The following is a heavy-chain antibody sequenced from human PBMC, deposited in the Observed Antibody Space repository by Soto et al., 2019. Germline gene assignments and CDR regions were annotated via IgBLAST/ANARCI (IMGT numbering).Heavy chain of an antibody. V-gene: IGHV1-18*01. J-gene: IGHJ6*02. CDR3: AKNGQPPYYYYGLDV. D-gene: IGHD2-8*01. CDR2: ISGYNGDT. CDR1: GYTFTRYG. Sequence: PSVKVSCKASGYTFTRYGISWVRQAPGQGLEWMGWISGYNGDTNYAQKFQDRVSMTIDTSTGTAYMELRSLTSDDTAIYYCAKNGQPPYYYYGLDVWG.